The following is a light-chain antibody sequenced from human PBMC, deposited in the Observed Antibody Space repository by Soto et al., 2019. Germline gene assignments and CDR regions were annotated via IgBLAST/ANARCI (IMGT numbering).Light chain of an antibody. CDR3: QQYGGSPPT. Sequence: EIVLTQSPATLSLSPGETATLSCGASQNSKNRYLAWYQQKPGLAPRLLIYDASTRATGTPDRFSGSGSVTDFTLTISRLEPEDFVLYYCQQYGGSPPTFGQGNQLAIK. CDR1: QNSKNRY. V-gene: IGKV3D-20*01. J-gene: IGKJ2*01. CDR2: DAS.